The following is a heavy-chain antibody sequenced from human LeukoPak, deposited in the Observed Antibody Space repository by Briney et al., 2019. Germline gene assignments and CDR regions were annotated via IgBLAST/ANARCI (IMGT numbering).Heavy chain of an antibody. J-gene: IGHJ4*02. Sequence: GGSLRLSCAASGFTFSSYSMNWVRQAPGKGLEWVSSIGSSSSYIYYADSVKGRFTISRDNAKNSLYLQMNSLRAEDTAVYYCARGGYCSSTSCHLLNYWGQGTLVTVSS. V-gene: IGHV3-21*01. CDR2: IGSSSSYI. CDR1: GFTFSSYS. CDR3: ARGGYCSSTSCHLLNY. D-gene: IGHD2-2*01.